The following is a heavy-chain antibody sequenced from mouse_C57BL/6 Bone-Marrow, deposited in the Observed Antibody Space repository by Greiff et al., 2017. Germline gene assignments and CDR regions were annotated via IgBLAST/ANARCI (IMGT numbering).Heavy chain of an antibody. CDR1: GYTFTDYY. V-gene: IGHV1-19*01. D-gene: IGHD4-1*01. CDR2: INPYNGGT. J-gene: IGHJ2*01. Sequence: VQLQQSGPVLVKPGASVKMSCKASGYTFTDYYMNWVKQSHGKSLEWIGVINPYNGGTSYNQKFKGKATLTGDKSSSTAYMELNILTSEDSAVYYCARGELGRGGFDYWGQGTTLTVSS. CDR3: ARGELGRGGFDY.